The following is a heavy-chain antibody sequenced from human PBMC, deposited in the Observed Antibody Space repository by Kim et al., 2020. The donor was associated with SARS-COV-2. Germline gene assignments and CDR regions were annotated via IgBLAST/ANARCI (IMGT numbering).Heavy chain of an antibody. Sequence: SETLSLTCTVSGGSISSSSYYWGWIRQPPGKGLEWIGSMYYSGSTYYNPSLKSRVTISVDTSKNQFSLKLSSVTAADTAVYYCARHPSPYYYYGMDVWGQGTTVTVSS. V-gene: IGHV4-39*01. CDR3: ARHPSPYYYYGMDV. CDR2: MYYSGST. CDR1: GGSISSSSYY. J-gene: IGHJ6*02.